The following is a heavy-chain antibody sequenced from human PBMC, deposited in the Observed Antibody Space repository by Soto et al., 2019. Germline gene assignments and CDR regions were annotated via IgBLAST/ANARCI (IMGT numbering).Heavy chain of an antibody. J-gene: IGHJ4*02. V-gene: IGHV1-18*04. Sequence: ASVKVSCKASGYTFTSYGINWVRQAPGQGLEWMGWISTNNGNTNYAQKFQGRVTMTTDSSTTTAYMDLRSLRSDDTAVYYCPRDFSPRPYYLASGGQEPRATVPS. CDR1: GYTFTSYG. CDR3: PRDFSPRPYYLAS. CDR2: ISTNNGNT.